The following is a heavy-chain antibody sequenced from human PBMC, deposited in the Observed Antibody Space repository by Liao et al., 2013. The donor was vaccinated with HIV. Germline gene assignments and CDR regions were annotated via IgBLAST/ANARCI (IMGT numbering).Heavy chain of an antibody. CDR3: ARGHIVVVVAALYYFDY. CDR1: GGSLSSPPYY. J-gene: IGHJ4*02. CDR2: IYSSGST. D-gene: IGHD2-15*01. V-gene: IGHV4-39*07. Sequence: QVQLQQWGAGLLKPSETLSLTCTVAGGSLSSPPYYWGWIRQPPGEGLEWIGSIYSSGSTNYNPSLKSRVTISVDTSKNQFSLKLSSVTAADTAVYYCARGHIVVVVAALYYFDYWGQGTLVTVSS.